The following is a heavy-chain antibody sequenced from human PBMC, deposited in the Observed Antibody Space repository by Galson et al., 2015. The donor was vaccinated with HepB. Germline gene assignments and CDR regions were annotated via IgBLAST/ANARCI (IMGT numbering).Heavy chain of an antibody. CDR3: AKGVGIAVAGTAAFDI. V-gene: IGHV3-9*01. J-gene: IGHJ3*02. CDR2: ISWNSGSI. CDR1: AFTFDDYA. D-gene: IGHD6-19*01. Sequence: SLRLSCAASAFTFDDYAMHWVRQAPGKGLEWVSGISWNSGSIGYADSVKGRFTISRDNAKNSLSLQMNSLRAEDTALYYCAKGVGIAVAGTAAFDIWGQGTMVTVSS.